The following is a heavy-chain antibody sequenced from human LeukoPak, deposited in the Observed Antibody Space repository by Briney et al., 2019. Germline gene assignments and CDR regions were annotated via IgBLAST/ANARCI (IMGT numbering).Heavy chain of an antibody. CDR2: ISYDGSNK. V-gene: IGHV3-30*18. Sequence: GRSLRLSCAASGFTFSSYGMHWVRQAPGKGLEWVAVISYDGSNKYYADSVKGRFTISRDNSRNTLYLQMNSLRTEDTAAYYCAKDGRGWSYYFDYWGQGTLGTVSS. D-gene: IGHD6-19*01. CDR3: AKDGRGWSYYFDY. CDR1: GFTFSSYG. J-gene: IGHJ4*02.